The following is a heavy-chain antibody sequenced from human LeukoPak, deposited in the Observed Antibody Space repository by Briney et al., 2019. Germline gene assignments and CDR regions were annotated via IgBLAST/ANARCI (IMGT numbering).Heavy chain of an antibody. CDR2: IKQDGSEK. D-gene: IGHD4-11*01. V-gene: IGHV3-7*01. J-gene: IGHJ4*02. CDR3: ARLAGVHDYSNYGQFDY. Sequence: GGSLRLSCAASGLTFINYAMNWVRQAPGKGLEWVANIKQDGSEKYYVDSVKGRFTISRDNAKNSLYLQMNSLRAEDTAVYYCARLAGVHDYSNYGQFDYWGQGTLVTVSS. CDR1: GLTFINYA.